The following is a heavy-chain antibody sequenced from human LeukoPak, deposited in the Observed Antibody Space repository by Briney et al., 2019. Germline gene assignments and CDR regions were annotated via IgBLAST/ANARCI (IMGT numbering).Heavy chain of an antibody. J-gene: IGHJ4*02. CDR2: IGGSGGST. V-gene: IGHV3-23*01. CDR3: AKDRPDYDFWSGYFDY. CDR1: EFTFSSYA. D-gene: IGHD3-3*01. Sequence: GGSLRLSCAASEFTFSSYAMSWVRQAPGKGLEWVSAIGGSGGSTYYADSVKGRFTISRDNSKNTLYLQMNSLRAEDTAVYYCAKDRPDYDFWSGYFDYWGQGTLVTVSS.